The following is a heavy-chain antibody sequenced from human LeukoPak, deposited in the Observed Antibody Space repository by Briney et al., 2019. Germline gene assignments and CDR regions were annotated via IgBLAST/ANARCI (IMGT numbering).Heavy chain of an antibody. J-gene: IGHJ5*02. CDR1: GGSISSSSYY. V-gene: IGHV4-39*07. CDR3: ARDVDNYYDSSGYSGWFDP. Sequence: SETLSLTCTVSGGSISSSSYYWGWIRQPPRKGLEWIGSIYYSGSTYYNPSLKSRVTISVDTSKNQFSLKLSSVTAADTAVYYCARDVDNYYDSSGYSGWFDPWGQGTLVTVSS. D-gene: IGHD3-22*01. CDR2: IYYSGST.